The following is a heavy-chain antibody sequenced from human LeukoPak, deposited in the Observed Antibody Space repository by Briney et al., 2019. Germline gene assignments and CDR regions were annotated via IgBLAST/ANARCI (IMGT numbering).Heavy chain of an antibody. CDR3: ARAPYYYDSSGEFDY. CDR2: IIPILGIA. V-gene: IGHV1-69*04. D-gene: IGHD3-22*01. Sequence: GASVKVSCKASGYTFTSYGISWVRQAPGQGLEWMGRIIPILGIANYAQKFQGRVTITADKSTSTAYMELSSLRSEDTAVYYCARAPYYYDSSGEFDYWGQGTLVTVSS. CDR1: GYTFTSYG. J-gene: IGHJ4*02.